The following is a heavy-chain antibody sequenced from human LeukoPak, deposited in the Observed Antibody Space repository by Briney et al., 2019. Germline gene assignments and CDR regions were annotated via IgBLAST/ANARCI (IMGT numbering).Heavy chain of an antibody. V-gene: IGHV3-33*06. CDR1: GFTFSSYG. D-gene: IGHD3-3*01. CDR3: AKGNTIFGVALDY. Sequence: GGSLRLSCAASGFTFSSYGMQWVRQAPGEGLVWVAVIWYDGSNKYYADSVKGLLTISRDNSKNTLYLQRNSLRAEDTAVYYCAKGNTIFGVALDYWGQGTLVTVSS. J-gene: IGHJ4*02. CDR2: IWYDGSNK.